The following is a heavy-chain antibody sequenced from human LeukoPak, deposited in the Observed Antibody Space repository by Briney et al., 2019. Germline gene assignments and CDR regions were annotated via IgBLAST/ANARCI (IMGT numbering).Heavy chain of an antibody. Sequence: PGGTLRLSCAASGFTFSSYGMSWVRQAPGKGLEWVSAISGSGGSTYYADSVKGRFTISRDNAKNSLYLQMNSLRAEDTAVYYCARGGSNSYWGQGTLVTVSS. V-gene: IGHV3-23*01. CDR1: GFTFSSYG. D-gene: IGHD4-11*01. J-gene: IGHJ4*02. CDR2: ISGSGGST. CDR3: ARGGSNSY.